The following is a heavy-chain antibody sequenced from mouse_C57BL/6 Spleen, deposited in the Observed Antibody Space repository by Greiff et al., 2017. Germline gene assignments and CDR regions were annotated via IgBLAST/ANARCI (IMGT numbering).Heavy chain of an antibody. CDR3: ARCDGYDGGAWFAY. Sequence: QVQLQQSGAELVKPGASVTISCKASGYAFSSYWMNWVKQRPGKGLEWIGQIYPGDGDTNYNGNVKGKATLTADKSSSTAYMQLSSLTSEDSAVYCCARCDGYDGGAWFAYWGQGTLVTVSA. V-gene: IGHV1-80*01. CDR2: IYPGDGDT. D-gene: IGHD2-2*01. J-gene: IGHJ3*01. CDR1: GYAFSSYW.